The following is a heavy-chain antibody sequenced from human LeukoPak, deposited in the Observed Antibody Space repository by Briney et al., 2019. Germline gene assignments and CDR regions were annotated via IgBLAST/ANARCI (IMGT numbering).Heavy chain of an antibody. J-gene: IGHJ3*02. D-gene: IGHD3-3*01. CDR1: GFTFTDYA. CDR3: AKSEWHGTVFVFDI. CDR2: IRDDGSDK. Sequence: PGGSLRLSCAASGFTFTDYAMYWVRQAPGKGLEWVAFIRDDGSDKYDADSVKGRFTISRDNFKNTLDLQMNSLRTEDTGTYYCAKSEWHGTVFVFDIWGEGTGVSVSS. V-gene: IGHV3-30*02.